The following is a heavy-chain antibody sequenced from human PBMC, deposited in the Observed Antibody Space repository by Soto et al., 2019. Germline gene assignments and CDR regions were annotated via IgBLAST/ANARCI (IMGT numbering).Heavy chain of an antibody. V-gene: IGHV4-31*03. J-gene: IGHJ5*02. CDR3: AREMEYYYGSGSYYNAGGFDP. Sequence: PSETLSLTCTVSGGSISSGGYYWSWIRQHPGKGLEWIGYIYYSGSTYYNPSLKSRVTISVDTSKNQFSLKLSSVTAADTAVYYCAREMEYYYGSGSYYNAGGFDPWGQGTLVTVPQ. D-gene: IGHD3-10*01. CDR2: IYYSGST. CDR1: GGSISSGGYY.